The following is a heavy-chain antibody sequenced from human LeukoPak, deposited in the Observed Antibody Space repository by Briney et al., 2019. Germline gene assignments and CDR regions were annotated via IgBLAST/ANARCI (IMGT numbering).Heavy chain of an antibody. CDR3: ANPPVLPYYYDSSGYTPRDY. V-gene: IGHV3-7*03. D-gene: IGHD3-22*01. Sequence: TGGSLRLSCAASGFTFSSYTMSWVRQAPGEGLEWVAKINQDGTEKAYVDSVRGRFTISRDNAKNSLFLQMNSLRAEDTAVYYCANPPVLPYYYDSSGYTPRDYWGQGTLVTVSS. CDR1: GFTFSSYT. J-gene: IGHJ4*02. CDR2: INQDGTEK.